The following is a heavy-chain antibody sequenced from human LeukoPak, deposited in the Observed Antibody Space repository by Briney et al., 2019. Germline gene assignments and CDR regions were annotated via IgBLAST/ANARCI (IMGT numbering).Heavy chain of an antibody. V-gene: IGHV4-59*01. CDR2: ILYSGST. D-gene: IGHD3-10*02. CDR1: GGSINNNH. CDR3: VREARPDYVYSYMDV. Sequence: SETLSLTCTVSGGSINNNHWSWIRQPPGKRLEWIGSILYSGSTKNNPSLQSRVTISVDTSKNQFSLMLTSVTAADTAVYYCVREARPDYVYSYMDVWGKGTTVTVSS. J-gene: IGHJ6*03.